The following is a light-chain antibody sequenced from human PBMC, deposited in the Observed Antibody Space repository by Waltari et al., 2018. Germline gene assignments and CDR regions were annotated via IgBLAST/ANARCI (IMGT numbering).Light chain of an antibody. CDR3: QKYNSAPAT. J-gene: IGKJ4*01. CDR1: QGISNY. CDR2: AAS. Sequence: DIKMTQSPSSLSASVGDRVTITCRASQGISNYLAWYQQKPGKVPKLLLYAASTLQSGVPSRFSGSGFGTYSTLTISALQPEDVATYYCQKYNSAPATFGGGTKVEIK. V-gene: IGKV1-27*01.